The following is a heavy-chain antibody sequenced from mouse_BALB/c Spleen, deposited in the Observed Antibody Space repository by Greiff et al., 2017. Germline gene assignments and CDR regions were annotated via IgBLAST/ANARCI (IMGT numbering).Heavy chain of an antibody. CDR2: ISDGGSYT. Sequence: EVKLMESGGGLVKPGGSLKLSCAASGFTFSDYYMYWVRQTPEKRLEWVATISDGGSYTYYPDSVKGRFTISRDNAKNNLYLQMSSLKSEDTAMYYCARDRDPYWGQGTLVTVSA. CDR3: ARDRDPY. D-gene: IGHD3-3*01. J-gene: IGHJ3*01. V-gene: IGHV5-4*02. CDR1: GFTFSDYY.